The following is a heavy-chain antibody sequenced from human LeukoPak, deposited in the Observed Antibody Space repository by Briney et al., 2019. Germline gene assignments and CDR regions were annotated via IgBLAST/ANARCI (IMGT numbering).Heavy chain of an antibody. CDR1: GGSISSSSYY. CDR3: ARGIAVAGSAFDI. V-gene: IGHV4-39*01. Sequence: SETLSLTCTVSGGSISSSSYYWGWIRQPPGKGLEWIGSIYYSGSTYYNPSLKSRVTISVDTSKNQFSLKLSSVTAADTAVYYCARGIAVAGSAFDIWGQGTMVTVSS. J-gene: IGHJ3*02. D-gene: IGHD6-19*01. CDR2: IYYSGST.